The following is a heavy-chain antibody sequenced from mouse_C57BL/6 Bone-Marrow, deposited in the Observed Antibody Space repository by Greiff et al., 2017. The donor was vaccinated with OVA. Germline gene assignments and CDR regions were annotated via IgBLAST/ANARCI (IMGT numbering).Heavy chain of an antibody. J-gene: IGHJ2*01. Sequence: EVQGVESGGGLVQPGGSLSLSCAASGFTFTDYYMSWVRQPPGKALEWLGFIRNKANGYTTAYSASVKGRFTISRDNSQSVLYLQMNALRAEDSATYYCARYETQLRPTLDVWGKGTTLTVSS. V-gene: IGHV7-3*01. CDR1: GFTFTDYY. CDR2: IRNKANGYTT. CDR3: ARYETQLRPTLDV. D-gene: IGHD3-2*02.